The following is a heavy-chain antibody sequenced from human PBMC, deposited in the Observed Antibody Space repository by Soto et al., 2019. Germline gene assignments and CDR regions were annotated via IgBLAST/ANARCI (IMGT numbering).Heavy chain of an antibody. CDR1: GFTFSSYA. D-gene: IGHD2-15*01. CDR3: AKERDRHCSGGTCYLFDS. CDR2: ISYDGTNK. Sequence: SLRLSCVPSGFTFSSYAMPWVRQAPGKGLEWVAIISYDGTNKYYADSVKGRFTISRDNSKNTLYLQMNSLRVEDTALYYCAKERDRHCSGGTCYLFDSWGQGA. J-gene: IGHJ4*02. V-gene: IGHV3-30*04.